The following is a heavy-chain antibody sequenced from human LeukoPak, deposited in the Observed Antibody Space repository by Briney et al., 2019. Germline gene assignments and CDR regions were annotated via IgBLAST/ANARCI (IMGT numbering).Heavy chain of an antibody. D-gene: IGHD3-22*01. Sequence: GGSLRLSCAASRYTFSSYAMSWVRQAPGKGLEWVSAISGSGGSIYYADSVKGRFTISRDNSKNTLYLQMNSLRADDTAVYYCAKDLRVCPNKYDSSSHPFDFWGQGTLVTVSS. J-gene: IGHJ4*02. CDR3: AKDLRVCPNKYDSSSHPFDF. CDR1: RYTFSSYA. CDR2: ISGSGGSI. V-gene: IGHV3-23*01.